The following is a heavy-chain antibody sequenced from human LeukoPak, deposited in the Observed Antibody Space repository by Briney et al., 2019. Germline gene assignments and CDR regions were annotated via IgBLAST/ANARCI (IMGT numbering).Heavy chain of an antibody. Sequence: GGSLRLSCAASGFTFSDYYLSWIRQAPGKGLEWVSYISSSGSTIYYADSVKGRFTISRDNAKNSLYLQMNSLRAEDTAVYYCARDRRYCSGDSCYSNYYYYYGMDVWGQGTTVTVSS. V-gene: IGHV3-11*01. D-gene: IGHD2-15*01. CDR3: ARDRRYCSGDSCYSNYYYYYGMDV. J-gene: IGHJ6*02. CDR2: ISSSGSTI. CDR1: GFTFSDYY.